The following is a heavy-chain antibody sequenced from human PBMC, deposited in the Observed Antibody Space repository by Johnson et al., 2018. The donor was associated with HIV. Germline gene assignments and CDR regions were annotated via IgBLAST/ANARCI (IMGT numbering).Heavy chain of an antibody. CDR2: IRFDGSDK. J-gene: IGHJ3*02. V-gene: IGHV3-30*02. CDR1: GFTFSSYG. Sequence: VQLMESRGGMVRSGGSLRLSCAASGFTFSSYGMHWVRQAPGKGLAWVAFIRFDGSDKYYADSAQGRFTISRDNAEKSLFLQMNSLTAEDTAMYYALLGQDGGGIWGQGTMVTVSS. CDR3: LLGQDGGGI. D-gene: IGHD3-16*01.